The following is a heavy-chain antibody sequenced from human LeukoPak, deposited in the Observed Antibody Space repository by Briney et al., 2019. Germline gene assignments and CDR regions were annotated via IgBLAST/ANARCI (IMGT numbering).Heavy chain of an antibody. CDR1: GYFISSGYY. D-gene: IGHD5-18*01. CDR3: ARDRQWEYSYGRYYYYYYMDV. CDR2: IYHSGST. V-gene: IGHV4-38-2*02. J-gene: IGHJ6*03. Sequence: PSETLSLTCSVSGYFISSGYYWGWIRQPPGKGLEWIGSIYHSGSTYYNPSLKSRVTISVDTSKNQFSLKLSSVTAADTAVYYCARDRQWEYSYGRYYYYYYMDVWXXGTXVTVS.